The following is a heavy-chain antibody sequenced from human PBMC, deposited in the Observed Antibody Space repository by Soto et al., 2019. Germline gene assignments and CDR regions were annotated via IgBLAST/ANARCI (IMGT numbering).Heavy chain of an antibody. CDR3: ARDRDWYHDY. V-gene: IGHV1-18*04. D-gene: IGHD6-19*01. Sequence: ASVKVSCKSSDYTFTSYGISWVRQAPGQGLEWMGWISAYNGDTNYAQKLQGRVTMTTDTSTSTAYMELRSLRSDDTAVYYCARDRDWYHDYWGQGTLVTVSS. CDR2: ISAYNGDT. CDR1: DYTFTSYG. J-gene: IGHJ4*02.